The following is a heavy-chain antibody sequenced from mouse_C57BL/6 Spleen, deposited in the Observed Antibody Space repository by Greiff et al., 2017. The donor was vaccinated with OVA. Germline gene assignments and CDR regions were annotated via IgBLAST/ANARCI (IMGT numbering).Heavy chain of an antibody. CDR3: ARRGSSQYYYAMDY. D-gene: IGHD1-1*01. J-gene: IGHJ4*01. Sequence: VQLQQPGAELVKPGASVKLSCKASGYTFTSYWMQWVKQRPGQGLEWIGEIDPSDSYTNYNQKFKGKATLTVDTSSSTAYMQLSSLTSEDSAVYYCARRGSSQYYYAMDYWGQGTSVTVSS. V-gene: IGHV1-50*01. CDR2: IDPSDSYT. CDR1: GYTFTSYW.